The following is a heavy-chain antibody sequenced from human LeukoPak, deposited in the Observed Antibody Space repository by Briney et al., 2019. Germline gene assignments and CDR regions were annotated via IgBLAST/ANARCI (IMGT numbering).Heavy chain of an antibody. V-gene: IGHV4-59*01. CDR1: IDSISSYY. CDR2: IYYSGST. Sequence: SETLSLTCTVSIDSISSYYWNWIRQPPGKGLEWIGYIYYSGSTNYNPSLKSRVSISVDTSKNQFSLKLSSVTAADTAVYYCAKDLGSGKRYFDLWGRGTLVTVSS. CDR3: AKDLGSGKRYFDL. J-gene: IGHJ2*01.